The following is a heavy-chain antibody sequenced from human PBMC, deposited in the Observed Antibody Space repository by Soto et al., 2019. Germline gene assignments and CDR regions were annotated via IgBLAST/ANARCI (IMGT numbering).Heavy chain of an antibody. CDR1: GYSLTDNG. CDR2: ISPDSGKT. J-gene: IGHJ6*03. V-gene: IGHV1-8*01. CDR3: ARVYGYYYYYMDV. Sequence: QAYLEQSGAEVKKPGASVKVSCKASGYSLTDNGITWVRQASGQGLEYVGWISPDSGKTDYAQKFQGRVTMTSDASINTVYMELSSLRSDDTAVYYWARVYGYYYYYMDVWGKGTTVTVSS. D-gene: IGHD2-8*01.